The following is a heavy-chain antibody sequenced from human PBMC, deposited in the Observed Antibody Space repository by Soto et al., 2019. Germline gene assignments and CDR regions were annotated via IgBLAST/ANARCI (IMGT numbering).Heavy chain of an antibody. Sequence: SETLSLTCAVYGGSFSGYYWSWIRQPPGKGLEWIGEINHSGSTNYNPSLKSRVTISVDTSKNQSSLKLSSVTAADTAVYYCAKLQSNYYYGMDVWGQGTTVTVSS. CDR2: INHSGST. CDR1: GGSFSGYY. J-gene: IGHJ6*02. CDR3: AKLQSNYYYGMDV. D-gene: IGHD4-4*01. V-gene: IGHV4-34*01.